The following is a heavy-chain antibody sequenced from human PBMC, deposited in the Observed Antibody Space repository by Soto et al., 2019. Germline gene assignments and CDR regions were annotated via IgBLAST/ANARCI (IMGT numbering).Heavy chain of an antibody. Sequence: EVQLLESGGGLVQPGGSLRLSCAASGFTFSSYAMSWVRQAPGKGLEWVSVIGGTGGSTYFADSVKGRFTISRDNSKNTLYLQMNSLRAEDTAVYYCAKDRDCSSTSCFIDYWGQGTLVTVSS. J-gene: IGHJ4*02. CDR1: GFTFSSYA. V-gene: IGHV3-23*01. CDR2: IGGTGGST. CDR3: AKDRDCSSTSCFIDY. D-gene: IGHD2-2*01.